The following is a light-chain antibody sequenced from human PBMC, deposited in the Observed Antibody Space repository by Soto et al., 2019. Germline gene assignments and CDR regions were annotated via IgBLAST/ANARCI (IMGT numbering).Light chain of an antibody. CDR1: QSVSSSY. J-gene: IGKJ1*01. V-gene: IGKV3-20*01. CDR2: GAS. CDR3: QQYGSSPEWT. Sequence: ETVLTQSPGTLSLSPGERVTLSCRTSQSVSSSYLAWYQQKPGQAPRLLIYGASSRATGIPDRFSGSGSGTDFTLTISRLEPEDFAVYYCQQYGSSPEWTFGQGTKVNI.